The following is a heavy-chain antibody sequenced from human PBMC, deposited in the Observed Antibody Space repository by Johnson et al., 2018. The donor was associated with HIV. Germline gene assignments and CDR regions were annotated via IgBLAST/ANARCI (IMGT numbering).Heavy chain of an antibody. CDR1: GFTFSSYA. J-gene: IGHJ3*02. V-gene: IGHV3-30-3*01. CDR2: IYSDGTT. Sequence: QVQLVESGGGVVQPGRSLRLSCAASGFTFSSYAMHWVRQAPGKGLEWVSVIYSDGTTSFAQSVKGRFSISRDVSKNTLYLQMNSLRTEDTAVYYCARVRGGTGHGAFDIWGQGTMVTVSS. CDR3: ARVRGGTGHGAFDI.